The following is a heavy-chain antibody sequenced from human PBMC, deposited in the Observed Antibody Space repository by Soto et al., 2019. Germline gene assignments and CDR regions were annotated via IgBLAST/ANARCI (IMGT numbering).Heavy chain of an antibody. CDR1: GFTFTSYD. D-gene: IGHD4-4*01. CDR3: ARSRDGYSFYFYYGMEG. CDR2: ILHDGSAE. J-gene: IGHJ6*02. Sequence: PGWSLRLSCAASGFTFTSYDMHWVRQAPGKGLEWMALILHDGSAEYYADSVKGRFTISRDNSRSTLYLQMNSLRAEDTAVYYCARSRDGYSFYFYYGMEGWGEGTKVTVSS. V-gene: IGHV3-30*03.